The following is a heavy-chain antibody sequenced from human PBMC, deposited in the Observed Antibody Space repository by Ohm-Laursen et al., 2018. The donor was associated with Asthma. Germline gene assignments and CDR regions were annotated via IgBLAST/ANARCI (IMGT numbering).Heavy chain of an antibody. CDR1: GFTFSSYG. CDR3: ARRVITFGGVIAPPDY. Sequence: SLRLSCSASGFTFSSYGMHWVRQAPGKGLEWVAVISYDGSNKYYADSVKGRFTISRDNSKNTLYLQMNSLRAEDTAVYYCARRVITFGGVIAPPDYWGQGTLVTVSS. V-gene: IGHV3-30*03. D-gene: IGHD3-16*02. J-gene: IGHJ4*02. CDR2: ISYDGSNK.